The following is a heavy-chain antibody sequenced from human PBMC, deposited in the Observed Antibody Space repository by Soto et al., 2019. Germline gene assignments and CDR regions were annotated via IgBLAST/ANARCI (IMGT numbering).Heavy chain of an antibody. CDR2: TSGSGGST. CDR1: GFTFSSYA. D-gene: IGHD5-18*01. V-gene: IGHV3-23*01. CDR3: AARGYSYGSISGYYGMDV. Sequence: GGSLRLSCAASGFTFSSYAMSWVRQAPGKGLEWVSATSGSGGSTYYADSVKGRFTISRDNSKNTLYLQMNSLRAEDTAVYYCAARGYSYGSISGYYGMDVWGQGTTVTVSS. J-gene: IGHJ6*02.